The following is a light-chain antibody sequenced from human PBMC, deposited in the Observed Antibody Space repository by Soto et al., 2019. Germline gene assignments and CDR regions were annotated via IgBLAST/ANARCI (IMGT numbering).Light chain of an antibody. J-gene: IGKJ4*01. CDR3: QQNADYPIT. CDR1: HNIDTW. Sequence: DIQMTQSPSTLSASIGDTVTITCRASHNIDTWLAWFQQKPGKAPNLLIYKASTLEAGVPSRFSGSASGTEFTLTISSLQPDDFATYYCQQNADYPITFGGGTKVDIK. CDR2: KAS. V-gene: IGKV1-5*03.